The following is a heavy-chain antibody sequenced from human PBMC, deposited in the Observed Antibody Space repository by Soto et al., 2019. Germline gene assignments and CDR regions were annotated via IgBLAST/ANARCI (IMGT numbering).Heavy chain of an antibody. D-gene: IGHD5-12*01. J-gene: IGHJ6*03. V-gene: IGHV3-48*01. CDR2: ISSSSSTI. CDR3: ARGGREYSGYSPTWYYYYYMDV. Sequence: GGSLRLSCAASGFTFSSYSMNWVRQAPGKGLEWVSYISSSSSTIYYADSVKGRFTISRDNAKNSLYLQMNGLRAEDTAVYYCARGGREYSGYSPTWYYYYYMDVWGKGTTVTVSS. CDR1: GFTFSSYS.